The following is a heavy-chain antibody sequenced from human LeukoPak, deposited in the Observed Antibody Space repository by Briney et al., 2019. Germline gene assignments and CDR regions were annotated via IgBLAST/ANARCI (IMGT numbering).Heavy chain of an antibody. CDR3: AKDKVTMVRGVILPSSDY. CDR2: IRYDGSNK. D-gene: IGHD3-10*01. CDR1: GFTFSSYG. Sequence: GGSLRLSSAASGFTFSSYGMHWVRQAPGKGLEWVAFIRYDGSNKYYADSVKGRFTISRDNSKNTLYLQMNSLRAEDTAVYYCAKDKVTMVRGVILPSSDYWGQGTLVTVSS. V-gene: IGHV3-30*02. J-gene: IGHJ4*02.